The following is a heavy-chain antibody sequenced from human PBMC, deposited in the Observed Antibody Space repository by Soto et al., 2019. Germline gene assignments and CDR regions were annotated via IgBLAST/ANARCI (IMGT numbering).Heavy chain of an antibody. Sequence: ASVKVSCKASGGTFSSYAISWVRQAPGQGLEWMGGIIPIFGTANYAQKFQGRVTITADESTSTAYMELSSLRSEDTAVYYCASTLLYLRQTCYYRDLIAVRGQRTTVIGSS. CDR1: GGTFSSYA. J-gene: IGHJ6*01. CDR2: IIPIFGTA. CDR3: ASTLLYLRQTCYYRDLIAV. V-gene: IGHV1-69*13. D-gene: IGHD1-26*01.